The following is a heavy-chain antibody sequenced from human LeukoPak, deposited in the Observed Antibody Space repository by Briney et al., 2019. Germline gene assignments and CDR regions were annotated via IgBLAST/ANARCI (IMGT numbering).Heavy chain of an antibody. J-gene: IGHJ4*02. Sequence: PGGSLRLSCAASGFTFGNYWMHWVRQAPGKGLEWVANIKQDGSEKYYVDSVKGRFTISRDNAKNSLYLQMNSLRAEDTAVYYCASPTNSSSWLHYFDYWGQGTLVTVSS. V-gene: IGHV3-7*01. CDR2: IKQDGSEK. CDR1: GFTFGNYW. CDR3: ASPTNSSSWLHYFDY. D-gene: IGHD6-13*01.